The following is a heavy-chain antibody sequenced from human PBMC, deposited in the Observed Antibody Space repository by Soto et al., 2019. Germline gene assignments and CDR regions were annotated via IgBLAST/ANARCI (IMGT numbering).Heavy chain of an antibody. CDR2: IYTGGTT. J-gene: IGHJ4*02. CDR3: ARLWGYYFES. V-gene: IGHV3-53*02. CDR1: GFTVSTNY. D-gene: IGHD1-26*01. Sequence: EVKLVETGGALSQPGGSLTLSCAVSGFTVSTNYMAWVRQGPGKGLEWVSVIYTGGTTYYADSVTGRFTFSRDTSKNILYLHLNSLTTDDTAVYYCARLWGYYFESWGQGTLVAVSS.